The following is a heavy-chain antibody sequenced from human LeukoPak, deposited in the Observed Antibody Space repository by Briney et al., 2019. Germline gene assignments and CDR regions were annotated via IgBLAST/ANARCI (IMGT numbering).Heavy chain of an antibody. D-gene: IGHD1-1*01. CDR1: RSSFSDYD. V-gene: IGHV3-30*18. CDR2: ISSDGSRK. J-gene: IGHJ3*02. Sequence: GGSLRLSGRASRSSFSDYDMHWVRQAPGKGLEWVAVISSDGSRKHYGDSVKGRFTISRDNSESTLFLQMNSLRTDDTSVYFCAKYAYNWNAPDGFDMWGQGTMVIVSS. CDR3: AKYAYNWNAPDGFDM.